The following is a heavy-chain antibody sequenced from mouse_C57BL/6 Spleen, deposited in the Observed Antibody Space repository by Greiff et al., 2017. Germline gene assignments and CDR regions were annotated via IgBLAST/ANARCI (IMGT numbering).Heavy chain of an antibody. V-gene: IGHV1-64*01. CDR2: IHPNSGST. CDR1: GYTFTSYW. D-gene: IGHD2-5*01. CDR3: ARRDSNYFFAY. J-gene: IGHJ3*01. Sequence: QVQLQQPGAELVKPGASVKLSCKASGYTFTSYWMHWVKQRPGQGLEWIGMIHPNSGSTNYNEKLKSKATLTVDKSSSTAYMQLSSLTSEDSAVYYCARRDSNYFFAYWGQGTLVTVSA.